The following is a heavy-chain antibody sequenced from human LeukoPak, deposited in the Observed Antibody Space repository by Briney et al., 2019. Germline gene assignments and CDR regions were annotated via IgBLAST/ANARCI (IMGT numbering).Heavy chain of an antibody. CDR1: GITLSNYG. J-gene: IGHJ4*02. CDR2: ISGSGGST. D-gene: IGHD3-22*01. Sequence: GGSLRLSCAVSGITLSNYGMSWVRQAPGKGLEWVAGISGSGGSTNYADSVKGRFTISRDNPKNTLYLQMNSLTVEDTAVYFCAKRGVVIRVILVGFHKEAYYFDSWGQGALVTVSS. CDR3: AKRGVVIRVILVGFHKEAYYFDS. V-gene: IGHV3-23*01.